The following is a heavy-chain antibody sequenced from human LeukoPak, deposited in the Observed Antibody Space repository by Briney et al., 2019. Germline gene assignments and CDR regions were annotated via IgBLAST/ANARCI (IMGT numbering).Heavy chain of an antibody. V-gene: IGHV4-59*01. Sequence: PSETLSLTCTVSGGSISSYYWSWIRQPPGKGLEWIGDIFYGGSTNYHPSLKSRVTISVDTSKNQFSLKLSSVTAADTAVYYCAITTGTSSFDAFDIWGQGTMVTVSS. CDR2: IFYGGST. CDR3: AITTGTSSFDAFDI. J-gene: IGHJ3*02. D-gene: IGHD1-1*01. CDR1: GGSISSYY.